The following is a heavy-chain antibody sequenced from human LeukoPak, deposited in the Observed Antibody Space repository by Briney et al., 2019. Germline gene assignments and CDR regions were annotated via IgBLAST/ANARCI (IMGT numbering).Heavy chain of an antibody. V-gene: IGHV3-23*01. Sequence: GESLRLSCAASGFTFISYSMSWVRQAPGKGLEWVSGISAGGRSTYYAASAKGRFNISRDNYGNTLYMQMNSLRAEDTAVYFCAKDRDGGPNTKAKGFDSWGQGTLVSVSS. CDR2: ISAGGRST. D-gene: IGHD3-16*01. J-gene: IGHJ4*02. CDR1: GFTFISYS. CDR3: AKDRDGGPNTKAKGFDS.